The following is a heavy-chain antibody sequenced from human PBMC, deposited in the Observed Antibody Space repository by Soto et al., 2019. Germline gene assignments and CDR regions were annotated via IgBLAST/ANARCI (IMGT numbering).Heavy chain of an antibody. CDR3: ARTPGGGSFYHFDY. V-gene: IGHV4-59*01. Sequence: QVQLQESGPGLVKPSETLSLTCTVSGGSISPYYWSWIRQPPGKGLECIGYIYYSGSTNYNPSLKRRFTISVDTSKNQFSLKLSSVTAADTAVYYCARTPGGGSFYHFDYWGQGTLVTVSS. J-gene: IGHJ4*02. CDR2: IYYSGST. D-gene: IGHD2-15*01. CDR1: GGSISPYY.